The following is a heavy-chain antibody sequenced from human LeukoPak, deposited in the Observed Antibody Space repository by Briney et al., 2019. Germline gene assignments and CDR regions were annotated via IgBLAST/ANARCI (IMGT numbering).Heavy chain of an antibody. D-gene: IGHD1-7*01. J-gene: IGHJ4*02. CDR2: INPSGGST. CDR3: ARGGWNYVPYFDY. Sequence: ASVKVSCKASGYTFTSYYMHWVRQAPSHRLEWMGIINPSGGSTSYAQKFQGRVTMTRDTSTSTVYMELSSLRSEDTAVYYCARGGWNYVPYFDYWGQGTLVTVSS. CDR1: GYTFTSYY. V-gene: IGHV1-46*01.